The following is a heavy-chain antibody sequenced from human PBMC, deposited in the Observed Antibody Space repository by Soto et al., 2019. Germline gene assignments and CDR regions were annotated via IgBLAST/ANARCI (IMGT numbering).Heavy chain of an antibody. J-gene: IGHJ6*02. V-gene: IGHV3-74*01. CDR1: GFTFTSYW. CDR3: ARGIKNYYGVDV. CDR2: INSDGTTT. Sequence: EVQLVESGGDLVQPGGSLRLSCAASGFTFTSYWMHWVRQAPGKGLVWVSRINSDGTTTNYAESVTGRFTISRDNAKNTVYLQMNSLRAEDTAVYYCARGIKNYYGVDVWGQGTTFTVSS.